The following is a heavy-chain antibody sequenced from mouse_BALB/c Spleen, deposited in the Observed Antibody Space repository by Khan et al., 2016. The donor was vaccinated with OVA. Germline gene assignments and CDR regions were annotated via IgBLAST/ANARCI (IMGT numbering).Heavy chain of an antibody. CDR1: GYTFTDFY. J-gene: IGHJ3*01. CDR2: ISPGSGDT. Sequence: VQLQESGTELARPGASVNLSCKASGYTFTDFYINWVKQRSGQGLEWIGEISPGSGDTYYNEKFKGKATLTADQSSSTAYMQLSSLTSEDSAVYFCARSNYVGYTFAYWGQGTLVTVSA. CDR3: ARSNYVGYTFAY. V-gene: IGHV1-77*01. D-gene: IGHD1-2*01.